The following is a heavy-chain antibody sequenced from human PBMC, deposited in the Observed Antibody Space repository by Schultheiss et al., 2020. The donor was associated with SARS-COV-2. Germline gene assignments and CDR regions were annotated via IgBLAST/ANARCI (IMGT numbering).Heavy chain of an antibody. Sequence: SETLSLTCTVSGGSIRSGESYWSWIRQPPGKGLEWIGEINHSGSTNYNPSLKSRVTISVDTSKNQFSLKLSSVTAADTAVYYCARGVDCSSTSCYPFDYWGQGTLVTVSS. V-gene: IGHV4-34*01. CDR3: ARGVDCSSTSCYPFDY. J-gene: IGHJ4*02. D-gene: IGHD2-2*01. CDR1: GGSIRSGESY. CDR2: INHSGST.